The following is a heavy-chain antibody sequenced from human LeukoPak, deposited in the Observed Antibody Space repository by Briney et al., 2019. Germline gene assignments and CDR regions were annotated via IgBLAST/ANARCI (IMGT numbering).Heavy chain of an antibody. CDR1: GYTFTSYG. CDR2: ISAYNGNT. V-gene: IGHV1-18*01. D-gene: IGHD6-13*01. CDR3: ARVTAAAGTTWFDP. J-gene: IGHJ5*02. Sequence: ASVKVSCKASGYTFTSYGISWVRQAPGQGLEWMGWISAYNGNTNYAQKLQGRVTMTTDTSTSTAYMELMSLRSDDTAVYYCARVTAAAGTTWFDPWGQGTLVTVSS.